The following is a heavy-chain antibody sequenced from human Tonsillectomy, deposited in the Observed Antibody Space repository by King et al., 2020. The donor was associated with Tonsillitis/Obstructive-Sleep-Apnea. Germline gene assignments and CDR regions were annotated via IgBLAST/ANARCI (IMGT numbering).Heavy chain of an antibody. CDR1: GFTFSSYA. J-gene: IGHJ4*02. CDR2: ISYDGSNK. Sequence: VQLVESGGGVVQPGRSLRLSCAASGFTFSSYAMHWVRQAPGKGLEWVAVISYDGSNKYYADSVKGRFTISRDNSKNTLYLQMNSLRAEDTAVYYCASTLLYGDYAPPFDYWGQGTLVTVSS. V-gene: IGHV3-30*04. CDR3: ASTLLYGDYAPPFDY. D-gene: IGHD4-17*01.